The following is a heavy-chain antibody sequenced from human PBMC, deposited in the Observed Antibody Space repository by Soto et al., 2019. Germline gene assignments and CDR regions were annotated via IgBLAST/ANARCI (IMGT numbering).Heavy chain of an antibody. J-gene: IGHJ4*02. V-gene: IGHV4-59*01. CDR2: IYYSGST. CDR1: GGSISSYY. Sequence: SETLSLTCTVSGGSISSYYWSWIRQPPGKGLEWIVFIYYSGSTYYNPSLKSRVTISVDTSKNQFSLKLSSVTAADTAVYYCARVRWTVAGPGHFDYWGQGTLVTVSS. CDR3: ARVRWTVAGPGHFDY. D-gene: IGHD6-19*01.